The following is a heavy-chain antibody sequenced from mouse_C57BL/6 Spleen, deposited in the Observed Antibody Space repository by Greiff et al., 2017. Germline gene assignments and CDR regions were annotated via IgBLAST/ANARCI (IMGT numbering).Heavy chain of an antibody. J-gene: IGHJ2*01. D-gene: IGHD2-4*01. V-gene: IGHV14-4*01. CDR3: TTWRGGPYDDDYLDY. CDR2: IDPENGDT. Sequence: VQLQQSGAELVRPGASVKLSCTASGFNIKDDYMHWVKQRPEQGLEWIGWIDPENGDTESASKFQGKATITADTSSSAAYLQLSSLASEDTAVYYCTTWRGGPYDDDYLDYWGQGTTLTVSS. CDR1: GFNIKDDY.